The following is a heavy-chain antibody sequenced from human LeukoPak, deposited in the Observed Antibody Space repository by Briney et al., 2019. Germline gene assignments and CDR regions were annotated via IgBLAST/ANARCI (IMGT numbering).Heavy chain of an antibody. CDR2: IYTSGST. CDR1: GGSISSYY. Sequence: SETLSLTCTVSGGSISSYYWSWIRQPAGKGLEWIGRIYTSGSTNYNPSLKSRVTMSVDTSKNPFSLKLSSVTAADTAVYYCARFVRGPVARYCSSTSCSGSGWFDPWGQGTLVTVSS. CDR3: ARFVRGPVARYCSSTSCSGSGWFDP. D-gene: IGHD2-2*01. V-gene: IGHV4-4*07. J-gene: IGHJ5*02.